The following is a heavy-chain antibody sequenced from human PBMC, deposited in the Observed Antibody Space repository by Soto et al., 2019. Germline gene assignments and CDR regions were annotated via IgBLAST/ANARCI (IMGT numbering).Heavy chain of an antibody. Sequence: QVQLVESGGGVVQPGRSLRLSCAASGFSFSSYGMDWVRQAPGKGLEWVADISYDGINKYYVDSAKGRFTIARDNAKNMLYLEMNSLRTEDTAVYYCAKDFDPDNWGNDAFDIWGQGTTVIVSS. CDR1: GFSFSSYG. CDR2: ISYDGINK. D-gene: IGHD7-27*01. V-gene: IGHV3-30*18. J-gene: IGHJ3*02. CDR3: AKDFDPDNWGNDAFDI.